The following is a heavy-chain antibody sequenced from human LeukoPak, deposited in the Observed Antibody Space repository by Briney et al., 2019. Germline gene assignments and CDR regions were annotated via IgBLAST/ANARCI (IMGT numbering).Heavy chain of an antibody. D-gene: IGHD4/OR15-4a*01. J-gene: IGHJ4*02. V-gene: IGHV3-7*01. CDR2: MRRDGNEI. CDR1: GFTFSTYW. Sequence: GGSLRLSCSAYGFTFSTYWMSWVRQAPGKGLEWVANMRRDGNEIYYLDSVRGRFTISRDNAKNSLYLEMNSLRDEDTAVYYCARDLAWGAYWGQGTLVTVSS. CDR3: ARDLAWGAY.